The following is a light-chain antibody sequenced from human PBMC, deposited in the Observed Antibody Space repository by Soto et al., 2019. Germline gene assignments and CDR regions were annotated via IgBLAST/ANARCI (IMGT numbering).Light chain of an antibody. Sequence: EIVLTQSPGTLSLSPGEGATLSCRTSQRISSSYLSWFQQRPVQAPRVLIYGASNRASGIPDRFSGSGSGTDFTLTISSLEPEDFAVYYCQYYGRSPPYTFGQGTKLDIK. CDR1: QRISSSY. CDR2: GAS. J-gene: IGKJ2*01. V-gene: IGKV3-20*01. CDR3: QYYGRSPPYT.